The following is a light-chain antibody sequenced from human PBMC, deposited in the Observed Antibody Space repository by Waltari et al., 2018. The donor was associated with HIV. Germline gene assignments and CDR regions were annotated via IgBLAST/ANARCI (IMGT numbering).Light chain of an antibody. J-gene: IGLJ1*01. CDR2: DNS. Sequence: QSVLTQPPSVSGAPGQRVTISCTGSSPNIGAGPDVHWYQQLPGTAPKLLISDNSDRPSGVPDRFSGSKSGTSASLAITGLQAEDEADYYCQSYDNSLIDAYYVFGTGTKVTVL. CDR1: SPNIGAGPD. V-gene: IGLV1-40*01. CDR3: QSYDNSLIDAYYV.